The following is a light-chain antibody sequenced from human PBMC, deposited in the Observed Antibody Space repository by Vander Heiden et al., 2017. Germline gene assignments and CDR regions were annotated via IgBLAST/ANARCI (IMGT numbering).Light chain of an antibody. J-gene: IGLJ3*02. CDR1: NSNIGSNY. V-gene: IGLV1-47*01. CDR2: KDN. Sequence: QSVLTQPLPASGTPGPRVTISCSGSNSNIGSNYVYWFQQFPGTAPKLLIYKDNQRPSGVPDRVSGSKSGTSASLAISGVRSEDEADYHCAAWDDNLSAWVFGGGTKLTVL. CDR3: AAWDDNLSAWV.